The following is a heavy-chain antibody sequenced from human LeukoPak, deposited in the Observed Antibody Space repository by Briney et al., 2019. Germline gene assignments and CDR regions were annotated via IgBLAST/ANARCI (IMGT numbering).Heavy chain of an antibody. Sequence: AGGSLRLSCAASGFTFSSYAMNWVRQTPGKGLEWVSAISDSSDNTYYADSVKGRFTISRDNSKNTLYLQMNSLRDEDTAVYFCAKAPYGEFEWGTWFDPWGQGTLVTVSS. CDR1: GFTFSSYA. V-gene: IGHV3-23*01. D-gene: IGHD4/OR15-4a*01. CDR2: ISDSSDNT. J-gene: IGHJ5*02. CDR3: AKAPYGEFEWGTWFDP.